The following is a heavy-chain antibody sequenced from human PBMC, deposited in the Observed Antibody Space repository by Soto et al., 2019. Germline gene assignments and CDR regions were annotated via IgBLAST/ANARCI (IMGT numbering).Heavy chain of an antibody. V-gene: IGHV5-51*01. CDR2: IYPGDSDT. D-gene: IGHD3-22*01. Sequence: PGESLKISCKGSGYSFTSYWIGWVRQMPGKGLGWMGIIYPGDSDTRYSTSFEGQVTISADKSISTAYLQWSSLKASDTAMYYCARRYYYDSSGPDYYDGMDVWGQGTTVTVSS. CDR1: GYSFTSYW. J-gene: IGHJ6*02. CDR3: ARRYYYDSSGPDYYDGMDV.